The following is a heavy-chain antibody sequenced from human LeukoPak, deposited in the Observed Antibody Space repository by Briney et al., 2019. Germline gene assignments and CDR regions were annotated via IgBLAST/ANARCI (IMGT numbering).Heavy chain of an antibody. CDR1: AFSLSAYN. J-gene: IGHJ3*02. V-gene: IGHV3-21*01. Sequence: GGSLRLSCAASAFSLSAYNMNWVRQAPGKGLEWVSSISYTGTYIYYADSVKGRFTISRDNAKNTLYLQMNSLRAEDTAVYYCAKAATGTRNAFDIWGQGTMVTVSS. D-gene: IGHD6-13*01. CDR2: ISYTGTYI. CDR3: AKAATGTRNAFDI.